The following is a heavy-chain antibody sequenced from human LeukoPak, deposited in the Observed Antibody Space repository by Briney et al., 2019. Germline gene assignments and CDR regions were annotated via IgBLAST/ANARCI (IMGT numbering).Heavy chain of an antibody. CDR1: GFTFSSYA. CDR3: SRGPVFLTGSLDY. Sequence: GGSLRLYCAASGFTFSSYAMHWVRQAPGKGLEWVAVISYDGSNKYYADFVKGRFTISRDNSKNTLYLQMNSLRAEDTAVYYCSRGPVFLTGSLDYWGQGALVTVSS. J-gene: IGHJ4*02. CDR2: ISYDGSNK. V-gene: IGHV3-30*01. D-gene: IGHD3-9*01.